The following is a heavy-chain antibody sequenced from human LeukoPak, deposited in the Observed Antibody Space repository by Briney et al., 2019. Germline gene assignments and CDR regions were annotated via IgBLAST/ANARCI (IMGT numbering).Heavy chain of an antibody. CDR1: GFTFSNYR. J-gene: IGHJ4*02. Sequence: GGSLRLSCVASGFTFSNYRMSWVRQAPGKGLEWVANTHGSEKYYVDSVKGRFTISRDNAKNSLYLQMNSLRAEDTAMYYCARETPYGSLTFDYWGQGTLVTVSS. CDR3: ARETPYGSLTFDY. CDR2: THGSEK. V-gene: IGHV3-7*03. D-gene: IGHD3-10*01.